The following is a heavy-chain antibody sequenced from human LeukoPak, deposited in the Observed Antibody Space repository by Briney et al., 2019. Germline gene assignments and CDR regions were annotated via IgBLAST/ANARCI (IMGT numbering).Heavy chain of an antibody. J-gene: IGHJ4*02. CDR3: ARAGAVAGPPDY. Sequence: PGGSLRLSCAASGFTFSAYSMNWVRQAPGKGLEWVSSISSTSSYIYYADSVKGRLTISRDNTKNSLYLQVNSLRAEDTALYYCARAGAVAGPPDYWGQGTLVTVSS. CDR2: ISSTSSYI. V-gene: IGHV3-21*01. D-gene: IGHD6-19*01. CDR1: GFTFSAYS.